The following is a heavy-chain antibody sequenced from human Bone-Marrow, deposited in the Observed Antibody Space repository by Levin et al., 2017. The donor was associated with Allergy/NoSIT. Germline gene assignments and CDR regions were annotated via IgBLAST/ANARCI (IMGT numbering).Heavy chain of an antibody. D-gene: IGHD6-13*01. CDR1: GGSISSGYYY. CDR3: ARVGSGSWPFDY. Sequence: SETLSLTCTVSGGSISSGYYYWSWIRQHPGKGLEWIGYIYYSGSTYYNPSLKSRVTISVDTSKNQLSLKLTSVTAADTAVYYCARVGSGSWPFDYWGQGTLVTVSS. CDR2: IYYSGST. J-gene: IGHJ4*02. V-gene: IGHV4-31*03.